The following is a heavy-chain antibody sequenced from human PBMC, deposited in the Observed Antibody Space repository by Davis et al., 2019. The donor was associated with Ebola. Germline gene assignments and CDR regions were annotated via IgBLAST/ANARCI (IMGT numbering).Heavy chain of an antibody. V-gene: IGHV2-70*04. D-gene: IGHD6-19*01. CDR1: GFSLSTSGMR. CDR3: ARMTRRGAGFDY. CDR2: IDWDDDK. J-gene: IGHJ4*02. Sequence: SGPTLVKPTQTLTLTCTFSGFSLSTSGMRVSWIRQPPGKALEWLARIDWDDDKFYSTSLKTRLTISKDTSKNQVVLTMTNMDPVDTATYYCARMTRRGAGFDYWGQGTLVTVSS.